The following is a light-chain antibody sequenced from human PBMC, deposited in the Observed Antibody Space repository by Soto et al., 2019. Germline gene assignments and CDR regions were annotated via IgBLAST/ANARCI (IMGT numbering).Light chain of an antibody. CDR2: AAS. J-gene: IGKJ2*01. Sequence: DIQMTQFPSTLSASVGETVTITCPAGRSISTHLNWYQQKPGKAPTLLIHAASSLQSGVLSRFSGSGSAADFTLTISNLQPEDFATYYCNQSHVTPPYTFGQGTKLEIK. CDR1: RSISTH. CDR3: NQSHVTPPYT. V-gene: IGKV1-39*01.